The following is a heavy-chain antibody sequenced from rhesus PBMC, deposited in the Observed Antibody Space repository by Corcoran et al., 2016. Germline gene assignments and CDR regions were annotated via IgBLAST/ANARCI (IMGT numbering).Heavy chain of an antibody. D-gene: IGHD6-25*01. Sequence: QVQLQESGPAVVKPSETLSLTCAVSGGSISSSNWWSWIRKSPGKGLEWIGGIYGSGGSTEYNPSRKSRVNNSIDTSKNQFYLKLSSVTAADTAVYYCARHNWGSGSWNYFDYWGQGVLVTVSS. CDR2: IYGSGGST. J-gene: IGHJ4*01. V-gene: IGHV4-93*02. CDR1: GGSISSSNW. CDR3: ARHNWGSGSWNYFDY.